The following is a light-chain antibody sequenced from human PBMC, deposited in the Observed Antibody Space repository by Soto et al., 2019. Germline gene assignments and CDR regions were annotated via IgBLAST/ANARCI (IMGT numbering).Light chain of an antibody. V-gene: IGKV1-39*01. CDR1: QTITNY. Sequence: DIQMTQSPSSLSASVGDRVTITCRASQTITNYLNWYQQKPGKARKLLIYAASTLLSGVPSRFSGGGSGTDFTLTIDSLQTEDFATYYCQQSYSSPWTFGQGTKVEIK. J-gene: IGKJ1*01. CDR3: QQSYSSPWT. CDR2: AAS.